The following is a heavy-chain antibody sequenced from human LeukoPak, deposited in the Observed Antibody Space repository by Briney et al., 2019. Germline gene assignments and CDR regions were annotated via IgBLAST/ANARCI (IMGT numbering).Heavy chain of an antibody. CDR1: GGTYSYFA. J-gene: IGHJ6*03. Sequence: ASVNVSCKASGGTYSYFAINWVRQAPGQGLEWMGGIIPLFGSSNYTHKFQGRVTFSADKSTNTVYMHLNSLRFEDTAVYYCARNHNYTDHYNHMDVWGRGTAITVSS. V-gene: IGHV1-69*06. D-gene: IGHD3-3*01. CDR3: ARNHNYTDHYNHMDV. CDR2: IIPLFGSS.